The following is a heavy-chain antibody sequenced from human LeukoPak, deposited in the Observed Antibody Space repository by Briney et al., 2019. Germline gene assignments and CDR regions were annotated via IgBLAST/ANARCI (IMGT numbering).Heavy chain of an antibody. CDR2: ISYDGSNK. J-gene: IGHJ5*02. CDR1: GFTFSNYA. V-gene: IGHV3-30-3*01. CDR3: ARDPAVCGWYNWFDP. Sequence: GRSLRLSCAASGFTFSNYALHWVRQTPGKGLEWVAGISYDGSNKFYADSVKGRFTISRDNSKNTLYLQMNSLRAEDTAVYYCARDPAVCGWYNWFDPWGLGTLVTVSS. D-gene: IGHD6-19*01.